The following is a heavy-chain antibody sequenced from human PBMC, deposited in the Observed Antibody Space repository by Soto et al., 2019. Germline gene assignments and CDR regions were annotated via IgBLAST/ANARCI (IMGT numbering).Heavy chain of an antibody. J-gene: IGHJ4*02. Sequence: QVQLVQSGAEVKKPGASVKVSCKVSGYTLTELSMHWVRQAPGKGLEWMGGFDPEDGETIYAQKFQGRVNMTEDTSTDPAYMELSSLRSEDTAVYYCATDFGDSGSYTGYWGQGTLVTVSS. CDR1: GYTLTELS. CDR2: FDPEDGET. CDR3: ATDFGDSGSYTGY. D-gene: IGHD1-26*01. V-gene: IGHV1-24*01.